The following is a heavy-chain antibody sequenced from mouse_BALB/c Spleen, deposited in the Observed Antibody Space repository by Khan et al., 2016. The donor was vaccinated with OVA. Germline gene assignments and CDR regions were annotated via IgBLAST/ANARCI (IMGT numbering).Heavy chain of an antibody. J-gene: IGHJ3*01. CDR3: VRVGAFHRSDGWFAG. D-gene: IGHD2-14*01. CDR1: CSTFTSYT. CDR2: INPSNNYT. V-gene: IGHV1-4*01. Sequence: QVRLQQSGAALARPGASVQISCKASCSTFTSYTIHWVRPRPGQAPEWIGHINPSNNYTNYNQNFKDKATLIVDKSSSTAYMQLSRLTSEDSEVYSVVRVGAFHRSDGWFAGWGQGTMVTVSA.